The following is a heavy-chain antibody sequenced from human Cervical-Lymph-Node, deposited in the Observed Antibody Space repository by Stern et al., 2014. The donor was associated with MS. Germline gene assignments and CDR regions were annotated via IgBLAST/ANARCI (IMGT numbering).Heavy chain of an antibody. J-gene: IGHJ5*02. D-gene: IGHD2-15*01. CDR1: GSSFNGFY. CDR2: INPNSGDT. Sequence: VQLVQSGAEVKKPGASVKVSCKASGSSFNGFYMHWVRQAPGQGLEWMGWINPNSGDTNYAQKFQGRVTMTRDTSITTAYMELSRLRSDDTAVYYCAKDKCSGGSCYWFDPWGQGTLVTVSS. V-gene: IGHV1-2*02. CDR3: AKDKCSGGSCYWFDP.